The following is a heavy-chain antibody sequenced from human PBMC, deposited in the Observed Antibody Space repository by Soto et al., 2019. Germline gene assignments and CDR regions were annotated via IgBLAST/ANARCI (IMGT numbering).Heavy chain of an antibody. CDR3: AGDTGGGGGY. CDR1: GFTFSSYW. V-gene: IGHV3-74*01. D-gene: IGHD3-10*01. Sequence: EVQLVESGGGLVQPGGSLRLSCAASGFTFSSYWMHWVRQAPGKGLVWVSRINEDGSTINYADSVKGRFTISRDNAKKMLNEKRKGGGAEDRVVYCCAGDTGGGGGYWGQGTLVTVSS. J-gene: IGHJ4*02. CDR2: INEDGSTI.